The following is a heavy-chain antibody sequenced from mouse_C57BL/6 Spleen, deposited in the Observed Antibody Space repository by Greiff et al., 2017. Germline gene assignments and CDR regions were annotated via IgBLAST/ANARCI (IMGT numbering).Heavy chain of an antibody. CDR2: INYDGSST. Sequence: EVHLVESEGGLVQPGSSMKLSCTASGFTFSDYYMAWVRQVPEKGLDWVANINYDGSSTYYLDSLKSRFIISRDNAKNILYLQMSSLKSEDTATYYCARGGVYYGSSYAMDYWGQGTSVTVSS. J-gene: IGHJ4*01. V-gene: IGHV5-16*01. CDR3: ARGGVYYGSSYAMDY. D-gene: IGHD1-1*01. CDR1: GFTFSDYY.